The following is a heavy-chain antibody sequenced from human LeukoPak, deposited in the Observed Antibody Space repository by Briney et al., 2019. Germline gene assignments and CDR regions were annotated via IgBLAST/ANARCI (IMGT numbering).Heavy chain of an antibody. Sequence: PSETLSLTCSVSGVATSDYYWSWIRQPPGKGLEWIGYIYYSGSTNYNPSLKSRVTISVDTSKNQFSLKLSSVTAADTAVYYCARLRYYDFWSGYYDDAFDIWGQGTMVTVSS. V-gene: IGHV4-59*08. CDR3: ARLRYYDFWSGYYDDAFDI. D-gene: IGHD3-3*01. J-gene: IGHJ3*02. CDR2: IYYSGST. CDR1: GVATSDYY.